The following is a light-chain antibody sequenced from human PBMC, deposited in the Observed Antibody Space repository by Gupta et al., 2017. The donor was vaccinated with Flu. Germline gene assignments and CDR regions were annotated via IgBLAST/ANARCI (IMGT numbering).Light chain of an antibody. CDR2: GAS. CDR3: QQYNNWTRALT. Sequence: EVVMTQSPATLSVSPGERATLSCRASQSVSSNLAWYQQKPGQAPRVLIYGASTRATGIPARVSGSGSGTEFTLTISSLQSEDFAVYYCQQYNNWTRALTCGGGTKVEIK. CDR1: QSVSSN. J-gene: IGKJ4*01. V-gene: IGKV3-15*01.